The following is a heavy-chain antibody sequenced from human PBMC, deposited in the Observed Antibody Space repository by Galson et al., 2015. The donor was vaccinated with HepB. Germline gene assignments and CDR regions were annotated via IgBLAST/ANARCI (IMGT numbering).Heavy chain of an antibody. V-gene: IGHV4-59*01. CDR1: GGSISSYY. D-gene: IGHD3-22*01. Sequence: ETLSLTCTVSGGSISSYYWSWIRQPPGKGLEWIGYIYYSGSTNYNPSLKSRVTISVDTSKNQFSLKLSSVTAADTAVYYCARAFLYYYDSSGYYSGARYPWYFDLWGRGTLVTVSS. CDR2: IYYSGST. CDR3: ARAFLYYYDSSGYYSGARYPWYFDL. J-gene: IGHJ2*01.